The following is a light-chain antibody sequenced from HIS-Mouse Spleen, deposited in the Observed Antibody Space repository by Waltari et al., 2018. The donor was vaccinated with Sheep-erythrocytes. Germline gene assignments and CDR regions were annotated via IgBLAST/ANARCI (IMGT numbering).Light chain of an antibody. CDR1: QSVSSY. J-gene: IGKJ2*01. CDR2: DAS. CDR3: QQRSNWYT. Sequence: EIVLTTSPATLSLSPGERATLSCRASQSVSSYLAWYQQKPGQAPRLLIYDASNRATGIPARFSGSGSGTDFTLTISSLEPEDFAVYYCQQRSNWYTFGQGTKLEIK. V-gene: IGKV3-11*01.